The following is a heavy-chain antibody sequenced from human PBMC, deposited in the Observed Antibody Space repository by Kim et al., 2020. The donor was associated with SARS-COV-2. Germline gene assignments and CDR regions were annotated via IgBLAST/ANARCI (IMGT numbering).Heavy chain of an antibody. CDR3: ARERGGSPSRTAFDS. Sequence: SETLSLTCAVYGGSFSDYYWSWIRQPPGKGLEWIGEINHSGNTNYNPSLKSRVTLSEDTSNNQFSLKLRSVTAADTAVYYCARERGGSPSRTAFDSWGQG. J-gene: IGHJ4*02. V-gene: IGHV4-34*01. CDR2: INHSGNT. D-gene: IGHD3-16*01. CDR1: GGSFSDYY.